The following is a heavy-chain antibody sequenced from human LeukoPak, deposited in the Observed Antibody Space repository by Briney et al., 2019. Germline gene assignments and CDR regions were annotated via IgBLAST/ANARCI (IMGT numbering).Heavy chain of an antibody. CDR1: GGSIXSXX. Sequence: SETLSLTCTVSGGSIXSXXXSXXXXXPGXXLEWIGYIYSSGSTNYTHSLKSRVTLSVDTSKNQFSLKLSSVTAADTAVYYCARFQSDAFDIWGQGTLVTVYS. CDR2: IYSSGST. CDR3: ARFQSDAFDI. J-gene: IGHJ3*02. V-gene: IGHV4-59*12.